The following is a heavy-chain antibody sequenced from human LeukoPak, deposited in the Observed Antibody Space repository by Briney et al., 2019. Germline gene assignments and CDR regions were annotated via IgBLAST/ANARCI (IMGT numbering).Heavy chain of an antibody. J-gene: IGHJ5*02. V-gene: IGHV3-21*01. CDR2: ISSSGDYI. CDR3: ARGTEYGWLDP. CDR1: RFTFSSYS. D-gene: IGHD2/OR15-2a*01. Sequence: GGSLRLSCAASRFTFSSYSMNWVRQAPGKGLEWVSSISSSGDYIYYADSVKGRFTIPRDNARNSLYLQMNSLRVEDTAVYYCARGTEYGWLDPWGQGTLVTVSS.